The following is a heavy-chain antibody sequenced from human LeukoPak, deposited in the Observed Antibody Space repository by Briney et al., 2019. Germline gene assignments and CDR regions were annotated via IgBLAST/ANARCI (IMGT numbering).Heavy chain of an antibody. CDR2: IYTSGST. CDR1: GGSISSYY. Sequence: SETLSLTCTVSGGSISSYYWSWIRQPPGKGLEWIGYIYTSGSTNYNPSLKSRVTMSVDTSKNQFSLKLSSVTAADTAVYYCARVTGTPPYYYYYMDVWGKGTTVTVSS. CDR3: ARVTGTPPYYYYYMDV. V-gene: IGHV4-4*08. D-gene: IGHD1-20*01. J-gene: IGHJ6*03.